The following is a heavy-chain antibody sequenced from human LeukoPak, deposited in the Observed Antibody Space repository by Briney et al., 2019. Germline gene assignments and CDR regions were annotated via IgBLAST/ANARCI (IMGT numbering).Heavy chain of an antibody. Sequence: SETLSLACSVSGGSISGYYWNWIRQPPGKGLEWIGSIYYSGSTYYNPSLKSRVTISVDTSKNQFSLKLSSVTAADTAVYYCASLRLYYDILTGYYTKPYYFDYWGQGTLVTVSS. J-gene: IGHJ4*02. CDR1: GGSISGYY. CDR3: ASLRLYYDILTGYYTKPYYFDY. V-gene: IGHV4-39*01. D-gene: IGHD3-9*01. CDR2: IYYSGST.